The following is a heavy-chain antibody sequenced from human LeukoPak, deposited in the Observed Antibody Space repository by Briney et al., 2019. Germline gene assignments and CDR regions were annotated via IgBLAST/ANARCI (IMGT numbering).Heavy chain of an antibody. CDR1: GFTFSSYD. CDR2: ISWNSGSI. V-gene: IGHV3-9*01. D-gene: IGHD3-22*01. J-gene: IGHJ4*02. CDR3: AKASAMIVVVSKHFDY. Sequence: GGSLRLSCAASGFTFSSYDMHWVRQAPGKGLEWVSGISWNSGSIGYADSVKGRFTISRDNAKNSLYLQMNSLRAEDTAVYYCAKASAMIVVVSKHFDYWGQGTLVTVSS.